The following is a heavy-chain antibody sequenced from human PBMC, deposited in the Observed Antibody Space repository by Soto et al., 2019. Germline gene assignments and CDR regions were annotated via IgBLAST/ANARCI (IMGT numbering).Heavy chain of an antibody. CDR2: IIPIFGTA. Sequence: GASVKVSCKASGGTFISYAISWLRQAPGQGLEWMGGIIPIFGTANYAQKFQGRVTITADESTSTAYMELSSLRSEDTAVYYCARVRGALDYYYYGMDVWGQGTTVTVSS. J-gene: IGHJ6*02. D-gene: IGHD3-10*01. CDR3: ARVRGALDYYYYGMDV. CDR1: GGTFISYA. V-gene: IGHV1-69*13.